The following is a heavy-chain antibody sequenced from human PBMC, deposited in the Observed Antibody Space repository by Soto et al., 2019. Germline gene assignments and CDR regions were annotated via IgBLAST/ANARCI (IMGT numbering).Heavy chain of an antibody. J-gene: IGHJ6*03. CDR1: GDSVSGNSAG. Sequence: SQTLSLTCDISGDSVSGNSAGWNWIRQTPSRGLEWLGRTYYKSKWYYTYAASVKSRITVSPDTSKNQFSLQLTSVTPEDTAVYYCARGSWDDVSGHYYMDVWDKGTTVTVSS. CDR2: TYYKSKWYY. CDR3: ARGSWDDVSGHYYMDV. V-gene: IGHV6-1*01. D-gene: IGHD1-1*01.